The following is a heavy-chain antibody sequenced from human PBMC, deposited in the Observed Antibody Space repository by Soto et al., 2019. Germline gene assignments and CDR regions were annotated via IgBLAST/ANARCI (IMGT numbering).Heavy chain of an antibody. CDR1: SVSNAW. Sequence: SVSNAWMNCVRQAPGKGLEWVGRIKSKTDGGTTDYAAPVKGRFTISRDDSKNTLYLQMNSLKIEDTAVYYCTTEDGYNFRPDAFDIWGQGTMVTVSS. D-gene: IGHD5-12*01. J-gene: IGHJ3*02. CDR3: TTEDGYNFRPDAFDI. CDR2: IKSKTDGGTT. V-gene: IGHV3-15*07.